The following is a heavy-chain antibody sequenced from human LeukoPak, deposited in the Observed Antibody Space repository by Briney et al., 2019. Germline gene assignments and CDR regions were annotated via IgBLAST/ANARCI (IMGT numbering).Heavy chain of an antibody. CDR1: GGSISSCY. V-gene: IGHV4-59*01. J-gene: IGHJ4*02. CDR2: IYYSWNT. CDR3: AGGASSGYSYG. D-gene: IGHD5-18*01. Sequence: SEPLSLTCTASGGSISSCYWRWLRLPPGEGLEWSGYIYYSWNTNYNPSLEGRVTISVDTSKNHFSLHLTSVTAADGDVYYSAGGASSGYSYGWGQGTLVTVSS.